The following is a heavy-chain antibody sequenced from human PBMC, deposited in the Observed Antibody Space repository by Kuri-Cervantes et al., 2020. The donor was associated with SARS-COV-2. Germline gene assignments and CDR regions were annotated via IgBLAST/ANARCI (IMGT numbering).Heavy chain of an antibody. CDR2: IIPIFGTA. V-gene: IGHV1-69*13. J-gene: IGHJ6*03. Sequence: SVKVSCKASGGTFSSYAISWVRQAPGQGLEWMGGIIPIFGTANYAQKFQGRVTITADESTSTAYMELSSLRSEDTAMYYCASGVLKPTQSYYMDVWGKGTTVTVSS. D-gene: IGHD1-1*01. CDR1: GGTFSSYA. CDR3: ASGVLKPTQSYYMDV.